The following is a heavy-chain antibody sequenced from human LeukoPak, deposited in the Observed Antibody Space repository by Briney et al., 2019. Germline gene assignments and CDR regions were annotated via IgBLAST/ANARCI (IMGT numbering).Heavy chain of an antibody. Sequence: PSETLSLTCTVSGGSVSSSSYYWGWIRQPPGKGLECIGTIYYAGDTYYNPSLESRISISVDTSNNQFSLKLSSVTAADTAVYYCATSNSGRDSEIDNWRQGTLVTVSS. CDR3: ATSNSGRDSEIDN. CDR2: IYYAGDT. D-gene: IGHD1-26*01. CDR1: GGSVSSSSYY. J-gene: IGHJ4*02. V-gene: IGHV4-39*01.